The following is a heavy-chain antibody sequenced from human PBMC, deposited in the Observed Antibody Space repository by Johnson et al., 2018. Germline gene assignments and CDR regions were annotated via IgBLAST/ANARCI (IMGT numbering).Heavy chain of an antibody. D-gene: IGHD5-24*01. CDR1: GFTFSSYW. V-gene: IGHV3-7*01. Sequence: QLVESGGGLVQAGGSLRLSCAASGFTFSSYWMTWVRQAPGKGLEWVANINEDGSEKHYVDSVKGRFTISRDNAKNSLYLQMNSLRAEDTAVYYCARGRWLTGMDVWGQGTTVTVSS. CDR2: INEDGSEK. CDR3: ARGRWLTGMDV. J-gene: IGHJ6*02.